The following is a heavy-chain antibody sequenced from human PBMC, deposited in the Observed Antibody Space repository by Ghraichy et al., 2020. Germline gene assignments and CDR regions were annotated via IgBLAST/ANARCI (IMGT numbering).Heavy chain of an antibody. V-gene: IGHV4-30-4*01. Sequence: SETLSLTCTVSGGSISSGDYYWSWIRQPPGKGLEWIGYIYYSGSTYYNPSLKSRVTISVDTSKNQFSLKLSSVTAADTAVYYCARSPAVTTDFDYWGQGTLVTVSS. CDR2: IYYSGST. J-gene: IGHJ4*02. CDR1: GGSISSGDYY. D-gene: IGHD4-17*01. CDR3: ARSPAVTTDFDY.